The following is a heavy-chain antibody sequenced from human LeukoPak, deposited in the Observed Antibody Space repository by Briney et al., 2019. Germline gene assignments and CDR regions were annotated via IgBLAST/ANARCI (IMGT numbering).Heavy chain of an antibody. J-gene: IGHJ4*02. CDR2: IGGSGGDK. CDR1: GFTFSDYY. D-gene: IGHD3-16*01. CDR3: ATDIRAVGDSRYFDY. V-gene: IGHV3-11*01. Sequence: GGSLRLSCAASGFTFSDYYTSWIRQSPGKGLEWLSHIGGSGGDKNYADSVKGRFTISRDNAENSLYLQMNSLRIEDTAIYYCATDIRAVGDSRYFDYWGQGALVTVSS.